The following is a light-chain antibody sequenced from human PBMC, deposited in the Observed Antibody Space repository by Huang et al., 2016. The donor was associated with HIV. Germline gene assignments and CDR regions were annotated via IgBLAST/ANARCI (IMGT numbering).Light chain of an antibody. Sequence: DIVLTQSPDSLAVSLGERATINCKSSQSLLYSSNNKNNLAWYQQKPGQPPKLLIYWAASRESGVPDRFSGSGSGTDFTLTISSLQAEDVAVYYCQQYYSTPDTFGGGTKVEIK. CDR3: QQYYSTPDT. CDR2: WAA. CDR1: QSLLYSSNNKNN. J-gene: IGKJ4*01. V-gene: IGKV4-1*01.